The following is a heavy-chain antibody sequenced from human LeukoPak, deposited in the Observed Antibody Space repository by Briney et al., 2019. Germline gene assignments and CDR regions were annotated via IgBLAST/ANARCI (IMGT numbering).Heavy chain of an antibody. D-gene: IGHD1-26*01. CDR2: ISGRSSTI. CDR3: ARERLTSGSYFFDY. CDR1: AFTFSDYS. J-gene: IGHJ4*02. Sequence: GGSLRLSCAASAFTFSDYSMNWVRQAPGKGLEWISYISGRSSTIYYADSVRGRFTISRDNAKNSIYLQMNSLRAEDTAVYYCARERLTSGSYFFDYWGEGTLVTVSS. V-gene: IGHV3-48*01.